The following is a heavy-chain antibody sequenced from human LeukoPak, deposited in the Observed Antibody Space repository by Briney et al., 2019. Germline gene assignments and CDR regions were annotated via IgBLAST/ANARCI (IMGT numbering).Heavy chain of an antibody. V-gene: IGHV4-30-2*05. CDR1: GGSISSGGYS. CDR2: IYHSGST. Sequence: SQTLSLTCAVSGGSISSGGYSWSWIRQPPGKGLEWIGYIYHSGSTYYNPSLKSRVTISVDTSKNQFSLKLSSVTAADTAVYYCARVVWTYYYDSSGSRNTLPWFDPWGQGTLVTVSS. J-gene: IGHJ5*02. D-gene: IGHD3-22*01. CDR3: ARVVWTYYYDSSGSRNTLPWFDP.